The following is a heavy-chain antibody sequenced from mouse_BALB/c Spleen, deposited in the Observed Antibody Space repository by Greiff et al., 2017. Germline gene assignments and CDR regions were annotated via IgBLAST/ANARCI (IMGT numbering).Heavy chain of an antibody. CDR2: IYPGNSDT. CDR1: GYTFTSYW. D-gene: IGHD2-4*01. V-gene: IGHV1-5*01. CDR3: TRAATMITTFAY. Sequence: EVQLQQSGTVLARPGASVKMSCKASGYTFTSYWMHWVKQRPGQGLEWIGAIYPGNSDTSYNQKFKGKAKLTAVTSTSTAYMELSSLTNEDSAVYYCTRAATMITTFAYWGQGTLVTVSA. J-gene: IGHJ3*01.